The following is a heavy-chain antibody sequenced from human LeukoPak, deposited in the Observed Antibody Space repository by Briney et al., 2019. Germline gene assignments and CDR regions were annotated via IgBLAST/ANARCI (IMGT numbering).Heavy chain of an antibody. CDR1: GFTISDHY. V-gene: IGHV4-34*01. D-gene: IGHD1-1*01. Sequence: GSLRLSCAASGFTISDHYMDWIRQPPGKGLEWIREINHSGSTNYNPSLKSRVTISIDTSKNQFSLKLSPVTAADTAFYYCARLDYNFGTNWGQGALVTVSP. CDR3: ARLDYNFGTN. CDR2: INHSGST. J-gene: IGHJ4*02.